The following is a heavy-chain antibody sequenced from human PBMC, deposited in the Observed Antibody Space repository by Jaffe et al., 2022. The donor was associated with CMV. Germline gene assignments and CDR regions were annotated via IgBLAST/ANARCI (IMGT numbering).Heavy chain of an antibody. Sequence: EVQLVESGGGLVQPGGSLRLSCAASGFTFSSYAMSWVRQAPGKGLEWVSAISGSGGSTYYADSVKGRFTISRDNSKNTLYLQMNSLRAEDTAVYYCAKDWVATFIYYYYYMDVWGKGTTVTVSS. CDR3: AKDWVATFIYYYYYMDV. CDR1: GFTFSSYA. D-gene: IGHD5-12*01. V-gene: IGHV3-23*04. CDR2: ISGSGGST. J-gene: IGHJ6*03.